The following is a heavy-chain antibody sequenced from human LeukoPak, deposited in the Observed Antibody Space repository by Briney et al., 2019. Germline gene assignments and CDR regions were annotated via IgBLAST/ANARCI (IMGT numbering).Heavy chain of an antibody. CDR2: ISFSSST. J-gene: IGHJ4*02. CDR3: AKDSSYYYGSGSYGVDY. CDR1: GFIFNSYS. Sequence: GGSLRLSCAASGFIFNSYSMNWVRQAPGKGLEWVSSISFSSSTSYADSVKGRFTISRDNAKNSLYLQMNSLRAEDAALYYCAKDSSYYYGSGSYGVDYWGQGTLVTVSS. V-gene: IGHV3-21*04. D-gene: IGHD3-10*01.